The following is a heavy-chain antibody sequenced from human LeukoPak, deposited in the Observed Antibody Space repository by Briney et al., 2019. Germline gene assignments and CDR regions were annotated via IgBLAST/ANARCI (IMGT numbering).Heavy chain of an antibody. V-gene: IGHV4-59*01. D-gene: IGHD3-16*01. CDR3: ARSNAKGGWFDT. CDR2: IYYSGST. Sequence: SETLSLTCTVSGGSISSYYWSWIRQPPGKGLEWIGYIYYSGSTNYNPSLKSRVTISVDTSKNQFSLKLSSVTAADTAVYYCARSNAKGGWFDTWGQGTLVTVSS. CDR1: GGSISSYY. J-gene: IGHJ5*02.